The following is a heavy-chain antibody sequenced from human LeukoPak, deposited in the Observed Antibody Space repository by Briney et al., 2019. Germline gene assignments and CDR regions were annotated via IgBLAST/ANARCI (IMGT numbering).Heavy chain of an antibody. Sequence: GASVKVSCKASGYTFTSYDINWVRQATGQGLGWMGWMNPNSGNTGYAQKFQGRVTMTRNTSISTAYMELSSLRSEDTGVYYCARRRGYYDSNGYLAYWGQGTLVTVSS. CDR3: ARRRGYYDSNGYLAY. J-gene: IGHJ4*02. CDR1: GYTFTSYD. CDR2: MNPNSGNT. D-gene: IGHD3-22*01. V-gene: IGHV1-8*01.